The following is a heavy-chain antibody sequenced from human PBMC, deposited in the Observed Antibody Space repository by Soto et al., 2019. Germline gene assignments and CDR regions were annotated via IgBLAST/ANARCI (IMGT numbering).Heavy chain of an antibody. V-gene: IGHV4-39*01. D-gene: IGHD1-26*01. Sequence: SETLSLTCTVSGGSISSSSYYWGWIRQPPGKGLEWIGSIYYSGSTYYNPSLKSRVTISVDTSKNQFSLKLSSVTAADTAVYYCAVSVGATISDFDYWGQGTLVTVS. CDR3: AVSVGATISDFDY. CDR2: IYYSGST. J-gene: IGHJ4*02. CDR1: GGSISSSSYY.